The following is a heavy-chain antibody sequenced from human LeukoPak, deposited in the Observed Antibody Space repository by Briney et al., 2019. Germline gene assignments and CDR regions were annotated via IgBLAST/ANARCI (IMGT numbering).Heavy chain of an antibody. D-gene: IGHD4-17*01. V-gene: IGHV4-30-4*01. CDR3: ARFTYYGDYAAYFDY. CDR2: IYYSGST. CDR1: GGSISSGDYY. J-gene: IGHJ4*02. Sequence: EPSETLSLTCTVSGGSISSGDYYWSWIRQPPGKGLEWIGYIYYSGSTYYNPSLKSRVTISADTSKNQFSLKLSSVTAADTAVYYCARFTYYGDYAAYFDYWGQGTLVTVSS.